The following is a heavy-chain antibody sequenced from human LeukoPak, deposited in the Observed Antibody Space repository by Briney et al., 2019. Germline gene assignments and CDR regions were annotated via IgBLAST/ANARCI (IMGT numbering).Heavy chain of an antibody. CDR3: ARGRSSYGSGSYLSY. CDR2: INHSGST. J-gene: IGHJ4*02. D-gene: IGHD3-10*01. CDR1: GGSFSGYY. V-gene: IGHV4-34*01. Sequence: PSETLSLTCAVYGGSFSGYYWSWIRQPPGKGLEWIGKINHSGSTNYNPSLKSRVTISVDTSKNQFSLKLSSVTAADTAVYYCARGRSSYGSGSYLSYWGQGTLVTVSS.